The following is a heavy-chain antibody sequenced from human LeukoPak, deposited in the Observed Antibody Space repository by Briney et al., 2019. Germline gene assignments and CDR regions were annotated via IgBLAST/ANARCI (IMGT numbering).Heavy chain of an antibody. V-gene: IGHV3-30*04. CDR3: ARAQLENCDMTSCHVFDE. D-gene: IGHD2-2*01. J-gene: IGHJ4*02. CDR2: ISFDGDAK. CDR1: GFTISTTA. Sequence: GRSLSLSCAASGFTISTTAMHWVRQAPGKGLEWVAVISFDGDAKYYADSVKGRFTISRDISTNTLYLQMNSLTGLDTAVYYCARAQLENCDMTSCHVFDEWGQETLVPVSS.